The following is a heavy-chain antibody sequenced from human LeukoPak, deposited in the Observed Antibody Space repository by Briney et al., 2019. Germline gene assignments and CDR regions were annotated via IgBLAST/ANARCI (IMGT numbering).Heavy chain of an antibody. Sequence: PGGSLRLSCAASGFPFSSYGMHWVRQAPGKGLEWVSYISNDGANKYYADSVKGRFTISRDNSKDTLYMQMNSPRGDDTGMYFCAKDSSTSNYYYGLDVWGQGTTVTVSS. V-gene: IGHV3-30*02. CDR3: AKDSSTSNYYYGLDV. CDR1: GFPFSSYG. CDR2: ISNDGANK. J-gene: IGHJ6*02. D-gene: IGHD2-2*01.